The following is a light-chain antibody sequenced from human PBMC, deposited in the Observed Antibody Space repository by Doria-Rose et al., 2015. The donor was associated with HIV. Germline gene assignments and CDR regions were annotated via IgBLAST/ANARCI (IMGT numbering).Light chain of an antibody. V-gene: IGKV3-20*01. CDR3: HQYGTSWT. J-gene: IGKJ1*01. CDR1: QSFRSTY. Sequence: EIVLTQSPGTLSLSPGERATPSCRASQSFRSTYLAWYQQTPGQALSQLIYDGSTRATGITDRFSASGSGTDFTLTINRLEPEDFALYYCHQYGTSWTFGQGTKVEI. CDR2: DGS.